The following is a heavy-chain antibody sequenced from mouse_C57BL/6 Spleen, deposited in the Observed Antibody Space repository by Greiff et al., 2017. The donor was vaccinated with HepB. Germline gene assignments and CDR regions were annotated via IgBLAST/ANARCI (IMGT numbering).Heavy chain of an antibody. J-gene: IGHJ2*01. CDR2: IDPSDSYT. CDR1: GYTFTSYW. D-gene: IGHD1-1*01. CDR3: AVIYSRY. Sequence: QVQLQQPGAELVKPGASVKLSCKASGYTFTSYWMQWVKQRPGQGLEWIGEIDPSDSYTNYNQKFKGKATLTVDTSSSTAYMQRSSLTSEDSAVYYCAVIYSRYWGQGTTLTVSS. V-gene: IGHV1-50*01.